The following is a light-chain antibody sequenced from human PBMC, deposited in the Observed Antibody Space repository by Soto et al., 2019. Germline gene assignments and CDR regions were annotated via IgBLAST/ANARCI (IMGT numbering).Light chain of an antibody. CDR3: QQVNSYPCT. J-gene: IGKJ2*02. Sequence: DIQLTQSQSFLSASVGDRVPITCRASQGISSYLAWYQHKPGKAPKFLIYAASTLQSGVTSKFRGSVFGTECNLSISILQPEDFATYYCQQVNSYPCTCGQGTELEIK. CDR1: QGISSY. CDR2: AAS. V-gene: IGKV1-9*01.